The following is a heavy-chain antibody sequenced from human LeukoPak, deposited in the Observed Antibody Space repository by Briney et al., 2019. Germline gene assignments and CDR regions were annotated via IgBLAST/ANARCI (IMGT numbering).Heavy chain of an antibody. D-gene: IGHD3-10*01. J-gene: IGHJ6*02. V-gene: IGHV3-53*01. CDR1: GFTVSSNY. CDR2: IYNDGST. CDR3: ARDRAGYGMDV. Sequence: PGGSLRLSCAASGFTVSSNYMSWVRQAPGKGLEWVSVIYNDGSTYYADSVKGRFTISRDNSKNMLYFQMNSLRAEDTAVYYCARDRAGYGMDVWGQGTTVTVSS.